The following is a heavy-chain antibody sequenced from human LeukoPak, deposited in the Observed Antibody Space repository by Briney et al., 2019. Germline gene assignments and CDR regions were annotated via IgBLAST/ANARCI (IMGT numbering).Heavy chain of an antibody. D-gene: IGHD3-16*01. CDR2: IRVGDVT. Sequence: GGSLGLSCAASGFAVSNKFMYWVRQAPGKGLEWVSVIRVGDVTHYADSVKGRFTTSRDSSKNTVYLQMESLRVEDTAMYYCAREDNGGATDDGFDVWGHGTVVTVSS. CDR3: AREDNGGATDDGFDV. J-gene: IGHJ3*01. V-gene: IGHV3-53*01. CDR1: GFAVSNKF.